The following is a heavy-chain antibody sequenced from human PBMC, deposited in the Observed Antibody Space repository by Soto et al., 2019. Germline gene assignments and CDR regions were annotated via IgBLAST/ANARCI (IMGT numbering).Heavy chain of an antibody. D-gene: IGHD5-18*01. V-gene: IGHV1-46*04. CDR3: ARDYWPSSPYSYGYKDP. J-gene: IGHJ5*02. Sequence: QVQLVQSGAEVKKPGASVKVSCKASGYTFTSYYMHWVRQAPGQGLEWMGIINPSGGSTSYAQKLQGRVTMTRDTSTSTVYMELSSLRSEDTAVYYCARDYWPSSPYSYGYKDPWGQGSLVTVSS. CDR1: GYTFTSYY. CDR2: INPSGGST.